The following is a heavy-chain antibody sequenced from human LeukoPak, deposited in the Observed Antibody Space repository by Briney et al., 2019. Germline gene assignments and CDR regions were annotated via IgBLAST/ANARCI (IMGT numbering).Heavy chain of an antibody. CDR3: ARGRPTNLDGIY. J-gene: IGHJ4*02. CDR1: GYTFTAYD. Sequence: ASVKVSCKASGYTFTAYDINWVRQATGQGLEWMGWMNPNSGNTAYAQKFQGRVTMTWDTSINTAYMELGSLRSEDTAVYYCARGRPTNLDGIYWGQGTLVTVSS. V-gene: IGHV1-8*02. D-gene: IGHD1-1*01. CDR2: MNPNSGNT.